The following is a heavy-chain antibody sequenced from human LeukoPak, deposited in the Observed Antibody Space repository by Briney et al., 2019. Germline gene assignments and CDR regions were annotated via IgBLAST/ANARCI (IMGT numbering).Heavy chain of an antibody. CDR3: ASGGGVY. V-gene: IGHV4-59*01. D-gene: IGHD2-15*01. J-gene: IGHJ4*02. CDR1: GVSISSYY. Sequence: PSETLSLTCTVSGVSISSYYWSWIRQPPGKGLEWIGYIYYSGSTNYNPSLKSRVTISVDASKNQFSLKLSSVTAADTAVYYCASGGGVYWGEGTLVTVSS. CDR2: IYYSGST.